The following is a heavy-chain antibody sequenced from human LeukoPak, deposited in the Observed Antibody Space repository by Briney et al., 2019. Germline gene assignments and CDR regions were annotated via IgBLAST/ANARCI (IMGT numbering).Heavy chain of an antibody. D-gene: IGHD6-6*01. CDR1: GGTFSSYA. CDR3: ARLGYSSSSDDY. Sequence: SVKVSCKASGGTFSSYAISWVRQAPGQGLEWMGRIIPILGIANYAQKFQGRVTITADKSTSTAYMELSSLRFEDTAVYYCARLGYSSSSDDYWGQGTLVTVSS. V-gene: IGHV1-69*04. J-gene: IGHJ4*02. CDR2: IIPILGIA.